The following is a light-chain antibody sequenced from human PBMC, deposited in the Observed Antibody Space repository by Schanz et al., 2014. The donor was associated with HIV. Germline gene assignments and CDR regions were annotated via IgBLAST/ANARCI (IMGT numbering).Light chain of an antibody. Sequence: DIVMTQSPDSLAVSLGGRATINCKSSQTVLYSSNNKNYLAWYQQKPGQPPKLLIYWASTRESGVPDRFSGSGSGTDFTLTISSLQAEDVAVYYCQQYYSIPVTFGGGTKVEIK. J-gene: IGKJ4*01. CDR3: QQYYSIPVT. V-gene: IGKV4-1*01. CDR1: QTVLYSSNNKNY. CDR2: WAS.